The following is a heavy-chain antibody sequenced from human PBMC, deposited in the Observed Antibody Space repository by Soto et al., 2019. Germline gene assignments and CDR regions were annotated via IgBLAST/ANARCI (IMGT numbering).Heavy chain of an antibody. V-gene: IGHV2-5*02. Sequence: SGPTLVNPTQTLTLTCTFSGFSLSTSGVGVGWIRQPPGKALEWLALIYWDDDKRYSPSLKSRLTITKDTSKNQVVLTMTNMDPVDTATYYCAHRPRYCRGGSCAGPIDYWFDPWGQGTLVTVSS. D-gene: IGHD2-15*01. J-gene: IGHJ5*02. CDR1: GFSLSTSGVG. CDR3: AHRPRYCRGGSCAGPIDYWFDP. CDR2: IYWDDDK.